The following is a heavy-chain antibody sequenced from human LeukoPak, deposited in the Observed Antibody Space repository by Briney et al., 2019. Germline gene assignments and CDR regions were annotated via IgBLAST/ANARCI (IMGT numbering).Heavy chain of an antibody. V-gene: IGHV4-59*01. CDR3: ARELSDGHCYSSDY. D-gene: IGHD2-21*01. CDR2: IYYSGST. J-gene: IGHJ4*02. CDR1: GGSISSYY. Sequence: SETLSLTCTVSGGSISSYYWSWIRQPPGKGLEWIGYIYYSGSTKYNPSLKSRVTISVDTSKNQFSLKLSSVTAADTAVYYCARELSDGHCYSSDYWGQGTLVTVSS.